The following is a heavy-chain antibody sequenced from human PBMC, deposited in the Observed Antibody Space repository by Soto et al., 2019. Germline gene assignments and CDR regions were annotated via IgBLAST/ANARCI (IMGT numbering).Heavy chain of an antibody. CDR3: ARKPIYHFFAGYYSVDY. CDR2: INHSGTT. CDR1: GGSFSDYY. V-gene: IGHV4-34*01. J-gene: IGHJ4*02. D-gene: IGHD3-9*01. Sequence: QVQLRQWGAGLLKPSETLSLTCAVFGGSFSDYYWTWIRQPPGKGLEWIGEINHSGTTSYNPSLKSRLTISVDQSNNQFSLKLISVTAADTAVYYCARKPIYHFFAGYYSVDYWGQGTLVTVSS.